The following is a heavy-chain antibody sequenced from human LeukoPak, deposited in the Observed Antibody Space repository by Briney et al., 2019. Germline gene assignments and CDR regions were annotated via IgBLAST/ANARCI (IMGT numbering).Heavy chain of an antibody. CDR2: ISAYNGNT. J-gene: IGHJ4*02. V-gene: IGHV1-18*04. CDR3: ARLFRYYYGSGRNYFDY. D-gene: IGHD3-10*01. CDR1: GYTFTSYY. Sequence: ASVKVSCKASGYTFTSYYMHWVRQAPGQGLEWMGWISAYNGNTNYAQKLQGRVTMTTDTSTSTAYMELRSLRSDDTAVYYCARLFRYYYGSGRNYFDYWGQGTLVTVSS.